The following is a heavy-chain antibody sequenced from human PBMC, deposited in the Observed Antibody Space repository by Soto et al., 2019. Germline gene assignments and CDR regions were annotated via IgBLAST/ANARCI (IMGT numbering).Heavy chain of an antibody. CDR1: GYAFTSYY. V-gene: IGHV1-46*01. Sequence: ASVKRSWTAAGYAFTSYYMHWVRQATGQGLEWMGIINPSGGSTSYAQKFQGRVTMTRDTSTSTVYMELSSLRSEDTAVYYCARGLAVLDYWGQGTLVTVSS. CDR2: INPSGGST. D-gene: IGHD2-21*01. J-gene: IGHJ4*02. CDR3: ARGLAVLDY.